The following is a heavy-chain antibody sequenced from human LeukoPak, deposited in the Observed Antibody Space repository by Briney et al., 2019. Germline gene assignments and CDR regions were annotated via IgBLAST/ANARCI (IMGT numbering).Heavy chain of an antibody. CDR1: GGSISSYY. Sequence: SETLSLTCTVSGGSISSYYWSWIRQPPGKGLEWIGYIYYSGSTNYNPSLKSRVTISVDTSKNQFSLKLSSVTAADTAVYYCARVRIAAAGYFDYWGQGTLVTVSS. CDR3: ARVRIAAAGYFDY. CDR2: IYYSGST. D-gene: IGHD6-13*01. J-gene: IGHJ4*02. V-gene: IGHV4-59*01.